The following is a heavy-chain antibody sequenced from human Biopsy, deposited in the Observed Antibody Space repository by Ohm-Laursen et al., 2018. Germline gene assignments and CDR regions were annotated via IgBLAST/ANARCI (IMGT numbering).Heavy chain of an antibody. CDR1: GFSVSSYD. CDR2: ISETSSHI. Sequence: SLRLSCSASGFSVSSYDMNWVRQAPGKGLEWISYISETSSHIYDADSVRGRFTVARDIAKNSLYLQLNSLRVEDTAVYYCARDSSRRAREGGMDVWGQGTTFTVSS. D-gene: IGHD6-6*01. J-gene: IGHJ6*02. V-gene: IGHV3-21*01. CDR3: ARDSSRRAREGGMDV.